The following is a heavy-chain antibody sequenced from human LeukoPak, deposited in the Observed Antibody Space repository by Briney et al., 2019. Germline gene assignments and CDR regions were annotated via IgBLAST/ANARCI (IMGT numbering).Heavy chain of an antibody. CDR3: ARGWLQLELDV. CDR1: GYTFTRYA. J-gene: IGHJ6*04. Sequence: ASVKVSCKASGYTFTRYAMNWVRQAPGQGLEWMGWINTNTGNPTYAQGFTGRFVFSLDTSHSTAYLQISSLKAEDTAVYYCARGWLQLELDVWGKGTTVTVSS. V-gene: IGHV7-4-1*02. D-gene: IGHD1-1*01. CDR2: INTNTGNP.